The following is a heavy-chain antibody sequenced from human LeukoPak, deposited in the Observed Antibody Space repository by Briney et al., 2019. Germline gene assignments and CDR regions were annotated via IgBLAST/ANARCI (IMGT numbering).Heavy chain of an antibody. V-gene: IGHV3-66*01. CDR2: IYTGGST. D-gene: IGHD2-21*02. Sequence: GGSLRLSCAASGFSINHYYMTWIRQTPGKGLDWVSVIYTGGSTNYGDSVKGRFTISRDNSKNTLYLQMNSLRADVTAIYYCARGQSYCGADCYSDWGQGTLVTVSS. CDR1: GFSINHYY. CDR3: ARGQSYCGADCYSD. J-gene: IGHJ4*02.